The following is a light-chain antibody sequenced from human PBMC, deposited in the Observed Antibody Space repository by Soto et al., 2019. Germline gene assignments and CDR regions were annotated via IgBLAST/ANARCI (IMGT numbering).Light chain of an antibody. CDR2: AAS. Sequence: EIVLTQSPCTLSLSTGERATLSCRASQSVSNNYLAWYQQKPGQAPRLLIYAASTRAAGIPARFSGSGSGTDFTLTISSLQSEDFAVYYCQQYYDWPITFGQGTRLEI. CDR1: QSVSNN. CDR3: QQYYDWPIT. V-gene: IGKV3-15*01. J-gene: IGKJ5*01.